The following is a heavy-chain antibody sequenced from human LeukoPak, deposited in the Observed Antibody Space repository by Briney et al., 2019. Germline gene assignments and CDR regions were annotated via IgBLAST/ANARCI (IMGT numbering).Heavy chain of an antibody. CDR3: VISRSGYYYFDS. CDR1: GFNFSSYW. V-gene: IGHV3-64D*09. CDR2: ISSNGGST. D-gene: IGHD3-22*01. Sequence: GGSLRLSCVASGFNFSSYWMHWVRQAPGKGLEYVSAISSNGGSTYYADSVKGRFTISRDNSKNMLYLQMSSLRAENTAIYYCVISRSGYYYFDSWGQGTLVTVSS. J-gene: IGHJ4*02.